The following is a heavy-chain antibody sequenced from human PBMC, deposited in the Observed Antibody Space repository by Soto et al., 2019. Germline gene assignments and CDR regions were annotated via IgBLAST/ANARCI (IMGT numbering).Heavy chain of an antibody. CDR2: ISSSGGSI. Sequence: KPGGSLRLSCAASGFTFSSYNMNWVRQAPGKGLEWISSISSSGGSIYYADSVKGRFTISRDNAKNSLYLQMNSLRAEDTAVYYCTRDLTGSYYFDYWAQGTLVTVSS. J-gene: IGHJ4*02. CDR3: TRDLTGSYYFDY. V-gene: IGHV3-21*01. D-gene: IGHD3-16*01. CDR1: GFTFSSYN.